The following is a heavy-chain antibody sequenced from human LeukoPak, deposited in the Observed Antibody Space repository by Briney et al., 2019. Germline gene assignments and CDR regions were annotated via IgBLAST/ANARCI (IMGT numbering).Heavy chain of an antibody. J-gene: IGHJ4*02. Sequence: PGRSLRLSCAASGFTLRNYAMNWVRQAPGKGLEWVGFIRSKAYGGTTEYAASVKGRFTISRDDSKSIAYLQMNSLKTEDTAVYYCTRETFLTGSPDFDYWGQGTLVTVSS. CDR3: TRETFLTGSPDFDY. CDR2: IRSKAYGGTT. D-gene: IGHD3-9*01. CDR1: GFTLRNYA. V-gene: IGHV3-49*04.